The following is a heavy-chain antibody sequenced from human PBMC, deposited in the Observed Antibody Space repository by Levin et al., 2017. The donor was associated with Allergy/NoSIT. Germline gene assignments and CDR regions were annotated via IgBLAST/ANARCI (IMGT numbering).Heavy chain of an antibody. CDR1: GYTFTSYG. D-gene: IGHD2-21*02. V-gene: IGHV1-18*01. CDR3: ARGPNKRDCGGDCLLDY. J-gene: IGHJ4*02. Sequence: ASVKVSCKASGYTFTSYGISWVRQAPGQGLEWMGWISAYNGNTNYAQKLQGRVTMTTDTSTSTAYMELRSLRSDDTAVYYCARGPNKRDCGGDCLLDYWGQGTLVTVSS. CDR2: ISAYNGNT.